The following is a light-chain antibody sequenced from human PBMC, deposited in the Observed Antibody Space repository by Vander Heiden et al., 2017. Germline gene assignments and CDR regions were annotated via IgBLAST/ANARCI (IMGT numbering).Light chain of an antibody. V-gene: IGKV1-39*01. CDR1: QSISSY. CDR2: AAS. CDR3: QQSYNTPYT. J-gene: IGKJ2*01. Sequence: DIQITQSPSSLSASVGDRVTITCRASQSISSYLNWYQQKPGKAPKLLIYAASSLQSGVPSRFSGSGSGTDFTLTISSLQPEDFATYYCQQSYNTPYTFGQGTKLEIK.